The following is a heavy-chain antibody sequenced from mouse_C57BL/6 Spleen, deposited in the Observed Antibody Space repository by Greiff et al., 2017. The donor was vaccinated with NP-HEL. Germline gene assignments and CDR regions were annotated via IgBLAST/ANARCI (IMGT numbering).Heavy chain of an antibody. CDR2: IRSKSNNYAT. Sequence: EVQLVESGGGLVQPKGSLKLSCAASGFSFNTYAMSWVRQAPGKGLEWVARIRSKSNNYATYYADSVKDRFTISRDDSESMLYLQMHYLKPEDTALYYCVTLSLDYDYDGGYAMDDWGQGTSVTVSS. D-gene: IGHD2-4*01. CDR1: GFSFNTYA. V-gene: IGHV10-1*01. J-gene: IGHJ4*01. CDR3: VTLSLDYDYDGGYAMDD.